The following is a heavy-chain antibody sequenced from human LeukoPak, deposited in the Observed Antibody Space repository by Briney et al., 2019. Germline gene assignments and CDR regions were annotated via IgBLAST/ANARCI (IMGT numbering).Heavy chain of an antibody. CDR1: GGTFSSYA. J-gene: IGHJ5*02. Sequence: GASVKVSCKASGGTFSSYAICWVRQAPGQGLEWMGGIIPIFGTANYAQKFQGRVTITADESTSTAYMELSSLRSEDTAVYYCARTSSPPSYYYGSGSPGARFDPWGQGTLVTVSS. D-gene: IGHD3-10*01. CDR3: ARTSSPPSYYYGSGSPGARFDP. V-gene: IGHV1-69*13. CDR2: IIPIFGTA.